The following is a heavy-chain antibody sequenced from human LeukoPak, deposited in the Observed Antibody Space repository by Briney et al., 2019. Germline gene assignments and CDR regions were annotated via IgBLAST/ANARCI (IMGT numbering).Heavy chain of an antibody. CDR1: GGSISSYY. CDR2: FYYSGST. D-gene: IGHD2-15*01. Sequence: SETLSLTCAVSGGSISSYYWSWIRQPPGKGLEWIGFFYYSGSTNYNPSLKSRVTISVDTSKNQFSLKLSSVTAADTAVYYCARAEGGQFPVDYWGQGTLVTVSS. J-gene: IGHJ4*02. V-gene: IGHV4-59*08. CDR3: ARAEGGQFPVDY.